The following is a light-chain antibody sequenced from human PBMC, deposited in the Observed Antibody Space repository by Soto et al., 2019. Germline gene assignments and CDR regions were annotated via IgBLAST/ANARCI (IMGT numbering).Light chain of an antibody. CDR3: QQYDSSPLYT. CDR1: QSVGTN. J-gene: IGKJ2*01. Sequence: VMTQSPATLSVSPGERATLSCRASQSVGTNVAWYQQRPGQPPTLLIYGASTRATDIPARFSGSGSGTEFTLSISGLLSEDFAVYYCQQYDSSPLYTFGQGTKLEIK. V-gene: IGKV3-15*01. CDR2: GAS.